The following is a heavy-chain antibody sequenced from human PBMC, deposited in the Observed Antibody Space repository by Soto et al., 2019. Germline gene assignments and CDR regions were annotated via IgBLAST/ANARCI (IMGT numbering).Heavy chain of an antibody. CDR2: ISYDGSNK. CDR3: AKSGVVGYPFDY. CDR1: GFTFSSYG. J-gene: IGHJ4*02. Sequence: QVQLVESGGGVVQPGRSLRLSCAASGFTFSSYGMHWVRQAPGKGLEWVAVISYDGSNKYYADSVKGRFTMSRDNSKNTLYLQMNSVRAEDTAVYYCAKSGVVGYPFDYWGQGTLVTVSS. V-gene: IGHV3-30*18. D-gene: IGHD3-3*01.